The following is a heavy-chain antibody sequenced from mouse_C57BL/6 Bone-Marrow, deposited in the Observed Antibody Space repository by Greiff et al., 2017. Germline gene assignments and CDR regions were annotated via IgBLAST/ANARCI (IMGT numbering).Heavy chain of an antibody. CDR2: IYPRSGNT. CDR1: GYTFTSSG. D-gene: IGHD1-1*01. Sequence: QVQLQQSGAELARPGASVKLSCKASGYTFTSSGISWVKQRTGQGLEWIGEIYPRSGNTYYNEKFKGKATLTADKSSSTAYMELRSLTSEDSAVYFCARRNYYGSSAFAYWGQGTLVTVSA. J-gene: IGHJ3*01. V-gene: IGHV1-81*01. CDR3: ARRNYYGSSAFAY.